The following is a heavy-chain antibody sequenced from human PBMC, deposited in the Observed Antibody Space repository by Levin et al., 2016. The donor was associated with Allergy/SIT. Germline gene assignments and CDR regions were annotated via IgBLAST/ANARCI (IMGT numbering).Heavy chain of an antibody. CDR2: IYYSGST. Sequence: SETLSLTCTVSGGSISSYYWSWIRQPPGKGLEWIGYIYYSGSTNYNPSLKSRVTISVDTSKNQFSLKLSSVTAADTAVYYCARDLTGDPYYYYGMDVWGQGTTVTVSS. CDR1: GGSISSYY. D-gene: IGHD7-27*01. V-gene: IGHV4-59*01. CDR3: ARDLTGDPYYYYGMDV. J-gene: IGHJ6*02.